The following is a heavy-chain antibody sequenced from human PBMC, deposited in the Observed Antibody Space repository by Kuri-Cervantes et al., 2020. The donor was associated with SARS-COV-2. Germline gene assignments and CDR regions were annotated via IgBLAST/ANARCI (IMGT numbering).Heavy chain of an antibody. J-gene: IGHJ4*02. D-gene: IGHD6-19*01. CDR2: IYYSGST. Sequence: SETLSLTCTVSGGSISSSSYYWGWIRQPPGKGLEWIGYIYYSGSTYYNPSLKSRVTISVDTSKNQFSLKLSSVTAADTAVYYCAHLEGQWPKTHHPPFDYWGQGTLVTVSS. CDR1: GGSISSSSYY. CDR3: AHLEGQWPKTHHPPFDY. V-gene: IGHV4-39*01.